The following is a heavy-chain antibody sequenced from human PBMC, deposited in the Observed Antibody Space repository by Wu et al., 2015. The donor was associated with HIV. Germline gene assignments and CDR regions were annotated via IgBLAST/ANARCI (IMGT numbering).Heavy chain of an antibody. CDR2: INPNRGGT. Sequence: QVQLVQSGAEVKKPGASMKVSCKASGYTFNDYYIQWVRQAPGQGLEWMGWINPNRGGTNYAQNFEDRVTMTRDTSITTVYMELSSLRSDDTAVYYCARDKRGYDVLTGYYIYFDNWGQGTLVTVSA. CDR1: GYTFNDYY. CDR3: ARDKRGYDVLTGYYIYFDN. J-gene: IGHJ4*02. D-gene: IGHD3-9*01. V-gene: IGHV1-2*02.